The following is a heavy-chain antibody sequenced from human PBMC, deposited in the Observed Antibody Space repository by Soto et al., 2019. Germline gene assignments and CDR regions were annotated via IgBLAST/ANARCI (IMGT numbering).Heavy chain of an antibody. CDR1: GGSFSGYY. CDR2: INHSGST. J-gene: IGHJ4*02. Sequence: PSETLSLTCAVYGGSFSGYYWSWIRQPPGKGLEWIGEINHSGSTNYNPSLKSRVTISVDTSRNQFSLKLSSVTAADTAVYYCARDLAVGLVDYWGQGTLVTAPQ. V-gene: IGHV4-34*01. CDR3: ARDLAVGLVDY. D-gene: IGHD6-19*01.